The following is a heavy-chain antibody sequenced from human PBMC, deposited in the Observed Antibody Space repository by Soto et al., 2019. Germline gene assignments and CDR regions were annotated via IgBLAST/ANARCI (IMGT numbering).Heavy chain of an antibody. CDR1: CYTLTSYG. CDR3: ARDSHRLYYYYYGMDV. CDR2: ISAYNGNT. J-gene: IGHJ6*02. V-gene: IGHV1-18*04. Sequence: ASVKVSCKASCYTLTSYGLSWVRQSPVQGLEWMGCISAYNGNTNYEQKLQGRVTMTTDTSTSTAYMEMRSLRSDDTAVYYCARDSHRLYYYYYGMDVWGQGTTVTVSS.